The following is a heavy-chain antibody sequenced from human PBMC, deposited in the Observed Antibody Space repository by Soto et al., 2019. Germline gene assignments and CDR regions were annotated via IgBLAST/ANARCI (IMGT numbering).Heavy chain of an antibody. CDR2: ISSSSSTI. V-gene: IGHV3-48*02. CDR3: ATALLAAAGTGAFDI. J-gene: IGHJ3*02. Sequence: GGSLRLSCAASGFTFSRYSMNWVRQAPGKGLEWVSYISSSSSTIYYADSVKGRFTISRDNAKNSLYLQMNSLRDEDTAVYYCATALLAAAGTGAFDIWGQGTMVTVSS. D-gene: IGHD6-13*01. CDR1: GFTFSRYS.